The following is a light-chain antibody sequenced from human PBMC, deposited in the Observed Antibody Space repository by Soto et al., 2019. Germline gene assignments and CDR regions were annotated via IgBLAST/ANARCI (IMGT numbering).Light chain of an antibody. J-gene: IGKJ1*01. Sequence: EIVMTQSPATLSVSPGERATLSCRASQSISSTLAWYQLKPGQSPRLLIHDASTRATGIPDRFSGSGSGTDFTLTIISLQSEDFAVYYCQQYNDRPHTFGQGTRVEIK. V-gene: IGKV3-15*01. CDR1: QSISST. CDR3: QQYNDRPHT. CDR2: DAS.